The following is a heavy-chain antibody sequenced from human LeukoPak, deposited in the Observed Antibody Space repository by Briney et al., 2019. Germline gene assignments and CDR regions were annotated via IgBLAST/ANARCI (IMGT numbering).Heavy chain of an antibody. CDR3: ARGIAAALLLNGMDV. D-gene: IGHD6-13*01. J-gene: IGHJ6*02. Sequence: GGSLRLSCAASGSTFSSYAMHWVRQAPGKGLEWVANIKQDGSEKYYVDSVKGRFTISRDNAKNSLYLQMNSLRAEDTAVYYCARGIAAALLLNGMDVWGQGTTVTVSS. CDR2: IKQDGSEK. CDR1: GSTFSSYA. V-gene: IGHV3-7*01.